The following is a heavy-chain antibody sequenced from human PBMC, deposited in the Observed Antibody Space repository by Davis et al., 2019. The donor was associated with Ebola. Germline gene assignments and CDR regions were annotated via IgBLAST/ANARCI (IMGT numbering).Heavy chain of an antibody. CDR2: ISSGGHDT. Sequence: GESLKISCGASGFTFSRHSMNWVRQAPGKGLEWIAFISSGGHDTYYADSVKGRFTISRDNAKNSLYLQMNSLRAEDTAVYYCARDHYYYDSSGYYHDFDYWGQGTLVTVSS. V-gene: IGHV3-21*05. CDR1: GFTFSRHS. CDR3: ARDHYYYDSSGYYHDFDY. J-gene: IGHJ4*02. D-gene: IGHD3-22*01.